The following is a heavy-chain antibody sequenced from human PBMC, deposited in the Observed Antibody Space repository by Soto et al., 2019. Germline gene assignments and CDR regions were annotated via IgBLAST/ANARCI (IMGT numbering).Heavy chain of an antibody. J-gene: IGHJ4*02. D-gene: IGHD5-12*01. V-gene: IGHV1-69*06. Sequence: ASVKVSCKASGGTFSSYAISWVRQAPGQGLEWMGGIIPIFGTANYAQKFQGRVTITADKSTSTAYMELSSLRSEDTAVYYCARRSSGYATFAYWGQGTLVTVSS. CDR1: GGTFSSYA. CDR2: IIPIFGTA. CDR3: ARRSSGYATFAY.